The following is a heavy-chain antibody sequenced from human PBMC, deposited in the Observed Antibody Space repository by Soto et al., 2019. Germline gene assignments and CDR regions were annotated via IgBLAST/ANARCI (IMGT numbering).Heavy chain of an antibody. CDR1: GYTFRNYG. J-gene: IGHJ3*02. CDR3: AGDGRKFVSNSDNFDI. D-gene: IGHD2-8*01. Sequence: QVQLVQSGPELKKPGASVTVSCKASGYTFRNYGINWVRQAPGQGLEWMGWISAYNGDTNYAPKFQGRVTMATDTPPSTAYMELRSLKSDDTAVYYCAGDGRKFVSNSDNFDIWGQGTTVIVSS. V-gene: IGHV1-18*01. CDR2: ISAYNGDT.